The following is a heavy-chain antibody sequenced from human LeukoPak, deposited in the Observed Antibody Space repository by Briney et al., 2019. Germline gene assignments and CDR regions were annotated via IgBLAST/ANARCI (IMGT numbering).Heavy chain of an antibody. V-gene: IGHV3-11*05. CDR2: ISSSSSHI. Sequence: GGSLRLSCAASGFTFSDYYMSWIRQAPGKGLEWVSSISSSSSHIYYGDSVKGRFIISRDNAKNSLYLHMNSLRAEDTAVYYCARDRGPNWWEVYAFDNWGQGTLVTVSS. CDR1: GFTFSDYY. D-gene: IGHD3-10*01. J-gene: IGHJ4*02. CDR3: ARDRGPNWWEVYAFDN.